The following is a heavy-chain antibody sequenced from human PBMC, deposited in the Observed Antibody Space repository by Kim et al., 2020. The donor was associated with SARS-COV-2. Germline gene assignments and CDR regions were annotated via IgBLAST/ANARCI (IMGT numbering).Heavy chain of an antibody. CDR1: GFTFSSYA. J-gene: IGHJ4*02. D-gene: IGHD4-17*01. CDR2: ISSDGSNK. CDR3: ARGRHTVTTLFDY. Sequence: GGSLRLSCAASGFTFSSYAMHWVRQAPGKGLEWVAVISSDGSNKYYADSVKGRFTISRDNSKNTLYLQMNSLRAEDTAVYYCARGRHTVTTLFDYWDEG. V-gene: IGHV3-30*04.